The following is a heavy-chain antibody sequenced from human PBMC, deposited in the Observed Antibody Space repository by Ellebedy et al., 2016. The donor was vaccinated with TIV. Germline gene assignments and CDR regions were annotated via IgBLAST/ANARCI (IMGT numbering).Heavy chain of an antibody. D-gene: IGHD2-21*02. CDR2: ISSSSSYI. J-gene: IGHJ4*02. V-gene: IGHV3-21*01. Sequence: GESLKISCAASGFTFSSYSMNWVRQAPGKGLEWVSSISSSSSYIYYADSVEGRFTISRDNAKNSLYLQMNSLRAEDTAVYYCARDHLGTAIPYDYWGQGTLVTVSS. CDR1: GFTFSSYS. CDR3: ARDHLGTAIPYDY.